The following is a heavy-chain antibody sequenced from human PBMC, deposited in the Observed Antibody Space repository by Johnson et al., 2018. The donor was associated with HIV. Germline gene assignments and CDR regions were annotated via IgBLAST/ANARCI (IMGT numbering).Heavy chain of an antibody. CDR2: IRNKPSSYST. CDR3: ARALGRLQFLEWLPGGDAFDI. J-gene: IGHJ3*02. Sequence: GLVQPGGSLRLSCAASGFTFSDHYMDWVRQAPGQGLEWVGRIRNKPSSYSTEYAASVKGRFTVSRDDSKNSLYLQMNSLRAEDTAVYYCARALGRLQFLEWLPGGDAFDIWDQGTMVTVSS. CDR1: GFTFSDHY. V-gene: IGHV3-72*01. D-gene: IGHD3-3*01.